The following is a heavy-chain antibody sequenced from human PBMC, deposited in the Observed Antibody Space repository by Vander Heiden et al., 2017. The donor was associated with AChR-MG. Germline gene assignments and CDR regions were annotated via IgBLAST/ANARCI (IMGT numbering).Heavy chain of an antibody. CDR1: GFTFSNAG. V-gene: IGHV3-15*01. Sequence: EVQLVESGGGLVKPGGSLRLSCAASGFTFSNAGMSWGRQAPGKGLEWVGRIKSKTDGGTTDYAAPVKGRFTISRDDSKNTLYLQMNSLKTEDTAVYYCTYFSSPDGEGWYFDLWGRGTLVTVSS. D-gene: IGHD4-17*01. CDR2: IKSKTDGGTT. CDR3: TYFSSPDGEGWYFDL. J-gene: IGHJ2*01.